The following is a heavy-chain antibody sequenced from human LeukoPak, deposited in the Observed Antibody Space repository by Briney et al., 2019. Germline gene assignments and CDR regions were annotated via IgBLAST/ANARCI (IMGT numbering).Heavy chain of an antibody. V-gene: IGHV4-34*01. D-gene: IGHD4-11*01. CDR1: GGSFSGYY. Sequence: PSETLSLTCAVYGGSFSGYYWSWIRQPPGKGLEWIGEINHSGSTNYNPSLKSRATISVDTSKNQFSLKLSSVTAADTAVYYCARGQYGDYYYYYGMDVWGQGTTVTVSS. CDR3: ARGQYGDYYYYYGMDV. J-gene: IGHJ6*02. CDR2: INHSGST.